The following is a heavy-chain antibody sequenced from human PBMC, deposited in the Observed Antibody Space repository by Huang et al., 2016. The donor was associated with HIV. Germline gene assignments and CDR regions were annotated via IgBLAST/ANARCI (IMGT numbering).Heavy chain of an antibody. CDR3: ARFGAGYFDL. Sequence: QVQLVQSGAEVKKPGASVTVPCKASGYTFSSYDINWVRQATGQGLEWMGWMNSHSDNKGYAQKFQGRVTMTRDTSISTAYMELSDLRSEDTAVYYCARFGAGYFDLWGRGTLVSVSS. J-gene: IGHJ2*01. D-gene: IGHD1-26*01. CDR1: GYTFSSYD. V-gene: IGHV1-8*01. CDR2: MNSHSDNK.